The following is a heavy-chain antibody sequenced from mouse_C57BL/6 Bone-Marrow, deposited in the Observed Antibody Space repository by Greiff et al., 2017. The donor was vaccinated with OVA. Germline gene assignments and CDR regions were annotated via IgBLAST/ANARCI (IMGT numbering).Heavy chain of an antibody. V-gene: IGHV1-53*01. CDR2: INPSNGGT. D-gene: IGHD1-1*01. CDR3: ARRGGRPYYYGSSFDY. J-gene: IGHJ2*01. CDR1: GYTFTSYW. Sequence: QVQLQQPGTELVKPGASVKLSCKASGYTFTSYWMHWVKQRPGQGLEWIGNINPSNGGTNYNEKFKSKATLTVDKSSSTAYMQLRSLTSKASAVYYCARRGGRPYYYGSSFDYWGQGTTLTVSS.